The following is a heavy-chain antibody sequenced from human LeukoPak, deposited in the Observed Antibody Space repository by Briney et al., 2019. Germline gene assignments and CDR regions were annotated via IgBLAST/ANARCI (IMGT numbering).Heavy chain of an antibody. CDR3: ARSLGYDILTGYSRGWFFDL. J-gene: IGHJ2*01. V-gene: IGHV4-31*03. Sequence: SQTLSLTCIVSGASIDSGGYFWSWIRQHPGKGLEWIGYIYYTGSTYYNPSLKSRVTISVDTSKNQFSLKLSPMTAADTAVYYCARSLGYDILTGYSRGWFFDLWGRGTLVTVSS. CDR1: GASIDSGGYF. CDR2: IYYTGST. D-gene: IGHD3-9*01.